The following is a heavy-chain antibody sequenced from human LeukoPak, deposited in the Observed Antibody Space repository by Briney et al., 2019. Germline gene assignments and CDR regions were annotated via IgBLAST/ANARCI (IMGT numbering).Heavy chain of an antibody. D-gene: IGHD3-10*01. V-gene: IGHV3-23*01. Sequence: GGSLRLSCAASGFTFSSYAMSWVRQAPGKGLEWVSAISGSGGSTYYADSVKGRFTISRDNSKNTLYLQMNSLRAVDTAVYYCAKDYGSGSYYQIPYYYYYGMDVWGQGTTVTVSS. CDR3: AKDYGSGSYYQIPYYYYYGMDV. CDR2: ISGSGGST. J-gene: IGHJ6*02. CDR1: GFTFSSYA.